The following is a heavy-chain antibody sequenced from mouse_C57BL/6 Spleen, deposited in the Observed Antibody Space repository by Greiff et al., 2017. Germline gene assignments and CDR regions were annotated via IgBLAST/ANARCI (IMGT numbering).Heavy chain of an antibody. J-gene: IGHJ3*01. Sequence: EVQRVESGGGLVKPGGSLKLSCAASGFTFSSYAMSWVRQTPEKRLEWVATISDGGSYTYYPDNVQGRFTISRDNAKNNLYLQMSHLKAEDTAMYYCARDQRSSGCGIFAYWGQGTLVTVSA. CDR3: ARDQRSSGCGIFAY. CDR2: ISDGGSYT. CDR1: GFTFSSYA. D-gene: IGHD3-2*02. V-gene: IGHV5-4*01.